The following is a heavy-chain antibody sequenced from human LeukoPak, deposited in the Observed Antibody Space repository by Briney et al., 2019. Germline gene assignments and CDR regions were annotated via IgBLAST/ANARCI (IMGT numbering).Heavy chain of an antibody. CDR1: GYTFTGYY. D-gene: IGHD2-2*01. V-gene: IGHV1-2*02. CDR2: INPNSGGT. CDR3: ARDLEGYCSSTSCNLPPSYYFDY. J-gene: IGHJ4*02. Sequence: ASVKVSCKASGYTFTGYYMHWVRQAPGQGLEWMGWINPNSGGTNYAQKFQGSVTMTRDTSIRTAYMELSRLRSDDTAVYYCARDLEGYCSSTSCNLPPSYYFDYWGQGTLVTVSS.